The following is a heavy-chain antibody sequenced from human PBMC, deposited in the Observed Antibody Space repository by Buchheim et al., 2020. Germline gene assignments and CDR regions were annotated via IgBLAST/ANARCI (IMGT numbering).Heavy chain of an antibody. Sequence: EVQLLESGGGLVQPGGSLRLSCAASGFTFNNFAMNWVRQTPGKGLEWVTTISDSGGSTYYADSVKGRFTISRDNSKNTLYLQMNSLRAEDTAVYYCAKDFRDTITRHSDYWGQGTL. CDR1: GFTFNNFA. J-gene: IGHJ4*02. V-gene: IGHV3-23*01. CDR2: ISDSGGST. D-gene: IGHD5-18*01. CDR3: AKDFRDTITRHSDY.